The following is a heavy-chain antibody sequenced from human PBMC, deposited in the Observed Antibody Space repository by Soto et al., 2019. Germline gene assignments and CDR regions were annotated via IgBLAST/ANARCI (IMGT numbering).Heavy chain of an antibody. Sequence: KTSETLSLTCTVSGGSIISYYWSWIRQPAGKGLEWIGRIYTSGSTNYNPSLKSRVTMSVDTSKNQFSLKLSSVTAADTAVYYCAREVLGYCSSTSCYGYYYYGMDVWGQGTTVTVSS. CDR2: IYTSGST. CDR1: GGSIISYY. D-gene: IGHD2-2*01. V-gene: IGHV4-4*07. CDR3: AREVLGYCSSTSCYGYYYYGMDV. J-gene: IGHJ6*02.